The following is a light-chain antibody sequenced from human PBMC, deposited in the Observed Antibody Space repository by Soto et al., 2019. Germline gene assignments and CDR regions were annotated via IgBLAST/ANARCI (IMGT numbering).Light chain of an antibody. Sequence: DIQMTQSPSTLSASVGDRVTITCRASQGVSIWLAWYQQKPGKAPKLLIYKASSLKSGVPSRFSGSGSGTEFTLTISSLQPDDFATYYCQQYNSYWTFGQGTKVEMK. V-gene: IGKV1-5*03. CDR2: KAS. CDR1: QGVSIW. J-gene: IGKJ1*01. CDR3: QQYNSYWT.